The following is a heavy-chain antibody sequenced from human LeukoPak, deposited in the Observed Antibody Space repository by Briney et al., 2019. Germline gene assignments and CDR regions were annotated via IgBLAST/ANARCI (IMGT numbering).Heavy chain of an antibody. D-gene: IGHD1-26*01. V-gene: IGHV3-23*01. CDR1: GFTFSSYG. Sequence: PGGTLRLSCAASGFTFSSYGMSWVRQAPGKGLEWVSAISGSGGSTYYADSVKGRFTISRDNSKNTLYLQMNSLRAEDTAVYYCASIYLIVEATTFDYWGQGTLVTVSS. CDR2: ISGSGGST. CDR3: ASIYLIVEATTFDY. J-gene: IGHJ4*02.